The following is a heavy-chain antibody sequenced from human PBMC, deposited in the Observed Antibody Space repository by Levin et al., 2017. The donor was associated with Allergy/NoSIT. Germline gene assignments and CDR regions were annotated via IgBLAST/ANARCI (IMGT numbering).Heavy chain of an antibody. J-gene: IGHJ4*02. V-gene: IGHV1-46*01. D-gene: IGHD1-20*01. Sequence: PGESLKISCKASGYTFTSYYMHWVRQAPGQGLEWMGIINPSGGSTSYAQKFQGRVTMTRDTSTSTVYMELSSLRSEDTAVYYCARALITGTLDYWGQGTLVTVSS. CDR3: ARALITGTLDY. CDR1: GYTFTSYY. CDR2: INPSGGST.